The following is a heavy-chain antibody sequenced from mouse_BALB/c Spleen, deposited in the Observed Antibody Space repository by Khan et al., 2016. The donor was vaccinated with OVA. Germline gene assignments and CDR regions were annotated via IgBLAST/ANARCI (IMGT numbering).Heavy chain of an antibody. V-gene: IGHV2-3*01. CDR2: IWGDWST. D-gene: IGHD2-3*01. CDR1: GFSLTTYG. Sequence: QVQLKQSGPGLVAPSQSLSITCTVSGFSLTTYGVSWIRQPPGKGLEWLGVIWGDWSTNYHSALISRLSISKDNSKSQVYLELNSLQTDDTATDYCAKLMSYSFDYWGQGTTLTVSS. J-gene: IGHJ2*01. CDR3: AKLMSYSFDY.